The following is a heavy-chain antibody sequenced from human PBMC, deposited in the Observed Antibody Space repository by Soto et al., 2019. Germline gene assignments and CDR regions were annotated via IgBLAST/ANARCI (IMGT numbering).Heavy chain of an antibody. Sequence: GGSLRLSCAASGFTFSSYAMSWVRQAPGKGLEWVSAISGSGGSTYYADSVKGRFTISRDNSKNTLYLQMNSLRAEDTAVYYCAKGTRIAARPGKWFDPWGQGTLVTVSS. D-gene: IGHD6-6*01. V-gene: IGHV3-23*01. CDR1: GFTFSSYA. J-gene: IGHJ5*02. CDR2: ISGSGGST. CDR3: AKGTRIAARPGKWFDP.